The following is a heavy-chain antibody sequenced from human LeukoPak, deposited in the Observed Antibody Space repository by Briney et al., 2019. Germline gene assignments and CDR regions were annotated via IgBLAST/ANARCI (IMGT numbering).Heavy chain of an antibody. CDR3: AKDSPIYGDYGTPFDY. CDR1: GFTFSSYG. Sequence: GGSLRLSYAASGFTFSSYGMHWVRQAPGKGLEWVAVISYDGSNKYYADSVKGRFTISRDNSKNTLYLQMNSLRAEDTAVYYCAKDSPIYGDYGTPFDYWGQGTLVTVSS. V-gene: IGHV3-30*18. D-gene: IGHD4-17*01. J-gene: IGHJ4*02. CDR2: ISYDGSNK.